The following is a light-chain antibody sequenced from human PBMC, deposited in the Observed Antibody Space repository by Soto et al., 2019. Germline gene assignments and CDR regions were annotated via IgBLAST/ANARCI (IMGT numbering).Light chain of an antibody. J-gene: IGKJ3*01. Sequence: EIVMTQSPAALSVSPGERATLSCRASQSIGGDLAWYQQKAGQAPRLLTYRASTRATGIPARFSGSGSGTDFTLTISSLQSEDFAVYYCQQFNNWPITVGPGTKVDF. CDR1: QSIGGD. CDR3: QQFNNWPIT. V-gene: IGKV3-15*01. CDR2: RAS.